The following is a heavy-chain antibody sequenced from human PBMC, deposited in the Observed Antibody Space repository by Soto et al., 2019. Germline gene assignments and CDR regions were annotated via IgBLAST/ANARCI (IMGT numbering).Heavy chain of an antibody. CDR3: VRLSGDGWLDY. CDR1: GDSVSSNSVA. J-gene: IGHJ4*02. D-gene: IGHD2-15*01. CDR2: TYYRSKWYN. V-gene: IGHV6-1*01. Sequence: SQTLSLTCAISGDSVSSNSVAWNWIRQSPSRGLEWLGKTYYRSKWYNEYAVSVGSRMTINADTSKNHLSLHLTSVTPEDTAVYYCVRLSGDGWLDYWGQGTLVTVS.